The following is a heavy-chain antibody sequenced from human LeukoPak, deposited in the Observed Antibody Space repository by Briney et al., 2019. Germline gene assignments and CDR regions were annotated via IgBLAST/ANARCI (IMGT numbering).Heavy chain of an antibody. CDR2: IYYSGIT. J-gene: IGHJ4*02. CDR3: ARDRLGEPIDY. V-gene: IGHV4-59*01. Sequence: SETRSPTCSVFGGSIRTYYWTWIPQPPGKGLGWVGYIYYSGITNYNPSLKSRVTMSVDTSKNQFSLKLSSVTAADTAVYHCARDRLGEPIDYWGQGTLVTVSS. CDR1: GGSIRTYY. D-gene: IGHD3-16*01.